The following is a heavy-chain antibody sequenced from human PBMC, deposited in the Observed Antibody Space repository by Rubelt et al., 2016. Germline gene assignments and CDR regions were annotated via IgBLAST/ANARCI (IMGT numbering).Heavy chain of an antibody. D-gene: IGHD5/OR15-5a*01. CDR3: ARAPQVYCSYGLEV. CDR1: GFTFSDHC. J-gene: IGHJ6*02. V-gene: IGHV3-7*03. Sequence: GGSLRLSCAASGFTFSDHCMSWVRQAPGKELEWVANINQDGSEKKYVDSVKGRFTISSDNAKNSLFLQMSSLRAEDTAVYYCARAPQVYCSYGLEVWGQGTTVTVSS. CDR2: INQDGSEK.